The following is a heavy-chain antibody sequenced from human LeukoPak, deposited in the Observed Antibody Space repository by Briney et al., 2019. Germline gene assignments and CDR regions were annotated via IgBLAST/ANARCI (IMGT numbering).Heavy chain of an antibody. CDR3: ARESTAGYNSSWYGFRN. CDR2: INSDGSNT. D-gene: IGHD6-13*01. V-gene: IGHV3-74*01. J-gene: IGHJ1*01. Sequence: GGSLRLSCTTSGFTVTNYWMHWVRQAPGKGLVWVSRINSDGSNTNYAGSVKGRFAISRDNARNTLYLQMNSLRAEDTAVYYCARESTAGYNSSWYGFRNWGQGTLVSVSS. CDR1: GFTVTNYW.